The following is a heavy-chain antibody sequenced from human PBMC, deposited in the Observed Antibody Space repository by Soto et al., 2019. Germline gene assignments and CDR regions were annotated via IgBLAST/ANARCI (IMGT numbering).Heavy chain of an antibody. V-gene: IGHV1-18*01. CDR2: ISAYNGNT. Sequence: ASVKVSCKASGYTFTSYGIRWVRQAPGQGLEWMGRISAYNGNTNYAQKLQGRVTMTMDTSTSTAYMEMRSRISDYTGVDDGARARQGLCDAFDIWGQGTMVTVSS. CDR1: GYTFTSYG. CDR3: ARARQGLCDAFDI. J-gene: IGHJ3*02.